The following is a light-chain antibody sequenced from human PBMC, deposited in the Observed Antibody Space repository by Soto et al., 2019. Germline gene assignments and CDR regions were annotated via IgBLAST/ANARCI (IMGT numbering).Light chain of an antibody. CDR1: QSISSW. CDR2: KAS. CDR3: QQYYGGWT. J-gene: IGKJ1*01. Sequence: DIRMTQSPSTLSASVGDRVTITCRASQSISSWLAWYQQKPGKAPKLLIYKASTLVSGVPSRFSGSGSGTEFTLTVSSLQPDDFATYHCQQYYGGWTFGQGTKVEIK. V-gene: IGKV1-5*03.